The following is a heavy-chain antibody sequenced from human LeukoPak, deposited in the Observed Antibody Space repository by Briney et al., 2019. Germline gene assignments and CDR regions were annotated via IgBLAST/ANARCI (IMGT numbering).Heavy chain of an antibody. CDR2: IRYDGSNK. J-gene: IGHJ4*02. V-gene: IGHV3-30*02. CDR1: GFTFSSYG. Sequence: GGSLRLSCAASGFTFSSYGMHWVRQAPGKGREWVAFIRYDGSNKYYADSVKGRFTISRDNSKNTLYLQMNSLRAEDTAVYYRAKGPHYYGSGSFVDYWGQGTLVTVSS. CDR3: AKGPHYYGSGSFVDY. D-gene: IGHD3-10*01.